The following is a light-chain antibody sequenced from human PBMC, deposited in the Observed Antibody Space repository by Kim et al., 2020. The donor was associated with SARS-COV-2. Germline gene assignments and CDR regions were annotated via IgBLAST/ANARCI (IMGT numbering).Light chain of an antibody. CDR3: ATWDGDLSAHV. V-gene: IGLV1-51*01. Sequence: QSVLTQPPSVSAAPGQKVTISCSGGSSNIGNQYVSWYQQLPGTAPKLLIYDNTNRPSGIPDRFSGSKSGTSATLGISGLQTGDEADYFCATWDGDLSAHVFGTGTKVTVL. CDR2: DNT. J-gene: IGLJ1*01. CDR1: SSNIGNQY.